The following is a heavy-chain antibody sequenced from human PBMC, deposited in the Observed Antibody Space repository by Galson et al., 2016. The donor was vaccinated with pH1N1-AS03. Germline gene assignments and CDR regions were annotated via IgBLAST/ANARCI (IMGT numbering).Heavy chain of an antibody. Sequence: SLRLSCAASGFTFSDYYMSWIRQAPGKGLEWVSYISGSGSNIYYADSVRGRVTISRDNTKNSIYLQMNSLSAEDTAMYYCTREGRGYNGSGSPHWGQGTLVTVSS. V-gene: IGHV3-11*01. J-gene: IGHJ4*02. D-gene: IGHD3-10*01. CDR3: TREGRGYNGSGSPH. CDR2: ISGSGSNI. CDR1: GFTFSDYY.